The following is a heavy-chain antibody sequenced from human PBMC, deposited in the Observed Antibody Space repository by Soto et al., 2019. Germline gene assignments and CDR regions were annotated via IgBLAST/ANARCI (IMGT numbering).Heavy chain of an antibody. CDR2: ISAYNGNT. V-gene: IGHV1-18*01. Sequence: ASVKDSCKASGYTFTSYGISWVRQAPGQGLEWMGWISAYNGNTNYAQKLQGRVTMTTDTSTSTAYMELRSLRSDDTAVYYCARVSGYSSGWSSFPRAFDIWGQGTMVTVSS. D-gene: IGHD6-19*01. CDR3: ARVSGYSSGWSSFPRAFDI. J-gene: IGHJ3*02. CDR1: GYTFTSYG.